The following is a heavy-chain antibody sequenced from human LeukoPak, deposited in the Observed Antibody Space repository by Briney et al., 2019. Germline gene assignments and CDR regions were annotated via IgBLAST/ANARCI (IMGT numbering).Heavy chain of an antibody. J-gene: IGHJ4*02. CDR3: ARGGGDYYDRSGYYWSLFDY. Sequence: SQTLSLTCTVSGGSISSGGYYWSSIRQHPGKGLEWIGYIYYSGSTYYNPSLKSRVTISVDTSKNQFSLKLSSVTAADTAVYYCARGGGDYYDRSGYYWSLFDYWGQGTLVTVSS. D-gene: IGHD3-22*01. CDR1: GGSISSGGYY. CDR2: IYYSGST. V-gene: IGHV4-31*03.